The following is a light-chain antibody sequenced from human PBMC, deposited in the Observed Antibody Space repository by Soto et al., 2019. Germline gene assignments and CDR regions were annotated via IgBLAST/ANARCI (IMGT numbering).Light chain of an antibody. CDR1: HSVSSSY. Sequence: EIVLTQSPGTLSVSPGERATLSCRASHSVSSSYLAWYQQNPGQAPRLLIYGASSRATGIPDRFSGSGSGTDFTLTISRLEPEDFAVYYCQQYGSSPPYTFGQGTKLEIK. V-gene: IGKV3-20*01. CDR3: QQYGSSPPYT. J-gene: IGKJ2*01. CDR2: GAS.